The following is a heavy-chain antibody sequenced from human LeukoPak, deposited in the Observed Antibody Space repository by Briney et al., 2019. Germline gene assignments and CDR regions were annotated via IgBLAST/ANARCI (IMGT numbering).Heavy chain of an antibody. CDR2: ISSSSNTI. Sequence: AGGSLRLSCVASGFTFSNHAMNWVRQAPGKRLEWVAYISSSSNTIYYADSVKGRFTISRDNPKNSLYLQMNSLRDEDTAVYYCARDILTKQAYSGYDNWGQGTLVTVSS. D-gene: IGHD5-12*01. CDR1: GFTFSNHA. CDR3: ARDILTKQAYSGYDN. V-gene: IGHV3-48*02. J-gene: IGHJ4*02.